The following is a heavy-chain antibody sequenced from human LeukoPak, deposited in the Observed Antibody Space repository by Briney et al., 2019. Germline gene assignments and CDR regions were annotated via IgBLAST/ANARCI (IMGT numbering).Heavy chain of an antibody. D-gene: IGHD6-13*01. CDR2: ISYSGST. J-gene: IGHJ5*02. V-gene: IGHV4-59*01. CDR3: ARLRSTAIET. Sequence: SETLSLTCTVSVGSISNYYWSWIRQPPGKGLEWLGYISYSGSTNYNPSLKSRVTISADTSKNQFSLKVSSVTAADTAVYYCARLRSTAIETWGQGTLVTVSS. CDR1: VGSISNYY.